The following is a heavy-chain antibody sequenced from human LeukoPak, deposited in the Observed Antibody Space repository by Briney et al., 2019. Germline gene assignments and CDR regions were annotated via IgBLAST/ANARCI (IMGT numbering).Heavy chain of an antibody. CDR1: GFTFSSYA. D-gene: IGHD3-10*01. J-gene: IGHJ4*02. CDR3: AKDRGFGVFFQYYFDY. V-gene: IGHV3-23*01. Sequence: GGSLRLSCAASGFTFSSYAMSWVRQAPGKGLEWVSAISGSGGSTYYADSVKGRFTISRDNSKNTLYLQMNSLRAEDTAVYYCAKDRGFGVFFQYYFDYWGQGILVTVSS. CDR2: ISGSGGST.